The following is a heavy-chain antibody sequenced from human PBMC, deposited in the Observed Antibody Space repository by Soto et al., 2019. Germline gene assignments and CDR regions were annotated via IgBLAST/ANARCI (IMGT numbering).Heavy chain of an antibody. V-gene: IGHV4-34*01. D-gene: IGHD2-15*01. CDR2: IYHTGST. CDR3: TRGNHYWSRYY. Sequence: QVQLQQWGAGLLKPSETLSLTCAVSGESSSDYYWSWIRQPPGKGLEFIGEIYHTGSTKYNPSLESRVTVTIYASKNQLNKNQFTLKLNSVTAADTAVYYCTRGNHYWSRYYWGQGNLVTVSS. J-gene: IGHJ4*02. CDR1: GESSSDYY.